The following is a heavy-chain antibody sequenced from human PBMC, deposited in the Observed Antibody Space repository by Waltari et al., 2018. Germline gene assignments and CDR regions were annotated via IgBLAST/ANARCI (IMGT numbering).Heavy chain of an antibody. V-gene: IGHV4-59*01. CDR1: GGSISSYY. CDR3: ARGYYYDYVWGSYPCDY. CDR2: IYYSGST. D-gene: IGHD3-16*02. J-gene: IGHJ4*02. Sequence: QVQLQESGPGLVKPSETLSLTCTVSGGSISSYYWSWIRQPPGKGLEWIGYIYYSGSTNYNPSLKSRVTISVDTSKNQFSLKLSSVTAADTAVYYCARGYYYDYVWGSYPCDYWGQGTLVTVSS.